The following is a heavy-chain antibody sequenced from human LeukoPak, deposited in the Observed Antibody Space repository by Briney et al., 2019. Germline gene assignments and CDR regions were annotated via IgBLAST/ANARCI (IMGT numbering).Heavy chain of an antibody. J-gene: IGHJ4*02. Sequence: GGSLRLSCAASGFTFSSYNMNWVRQAPGKGLEWVSSISSSSSYIYYADSVKGRFTISRDNAKNSLYLQMNSLRAEDTAVYYCARGPSGYHNTGGQGTLVTVSS. CDR3: ARGPSGYHNT. CDR2: ISSSSSYI. V-gene: IGHV3-21*01. CDR1: GFTFSSYN. D-gene: IGHD5-12*01.